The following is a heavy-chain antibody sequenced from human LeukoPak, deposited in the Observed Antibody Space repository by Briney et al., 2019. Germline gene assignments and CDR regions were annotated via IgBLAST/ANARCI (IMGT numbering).Heavy chain of an antibody. V-gene: IGHV1-69*05. Sequence: ASVKVSCKASGGTFISYAISWVRQAPGQGLEWMGGIIPIFGTANYAQKFQGRVTITTDESTRTDYMEPSSLRSEDTAVYYCARDSGVWGSYRYWGQGTLVTVSS. CDR3: ARDSGVWGSYRY. J-gene: IGHJ4*02. D-gene: IGHD3-16*02. CDR1: GGTFISYA. CDR2: IIPIFGTA.